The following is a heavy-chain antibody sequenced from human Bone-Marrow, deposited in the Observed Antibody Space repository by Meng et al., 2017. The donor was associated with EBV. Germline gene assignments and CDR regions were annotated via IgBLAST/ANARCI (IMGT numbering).Heavy chain of an antibody. Sequence: QITLKESGPTLVKPTQTLTLTCTFSWFSLTSGVGGGWIRQPPGKALEWLALIHWDDEKRYSPSLESRLTITKDTSKNEVVLTMTNMDPVDTATYYCARRLRYNNWLFDFWGPGTLVTVSA. V-gene: IGHV2-5*02. D-gene: IGHD3-9*01. CDR3: ARRLRYNNWLFDF. J-gene: IGHJ4*02. CDR1: WFSLTSGVG. CDR2: IHWDDEK.